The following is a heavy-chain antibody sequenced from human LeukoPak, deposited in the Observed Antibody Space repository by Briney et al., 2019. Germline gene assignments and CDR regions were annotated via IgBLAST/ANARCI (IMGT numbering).Heavy chain of an antibody. D-gene: IGHD6-13*01. CDR1: GGSISSGSYY. Sequence: PSQTLSLTCTVSGGSISSGSYYWTWIRQPPGKGLEWIGEINHSETTNYNASLKSRVTISVVTSKSHFSLILNSVTAADTAVYYCARSNHETTSWYGRAYYMDVWGKGTTVTIS. CDR2: INHSETT. CDR3: ARSNHETTSWYGRAYYMDV. V-gene: IGHV4-39*02. J-gene: IGHJ6*03.